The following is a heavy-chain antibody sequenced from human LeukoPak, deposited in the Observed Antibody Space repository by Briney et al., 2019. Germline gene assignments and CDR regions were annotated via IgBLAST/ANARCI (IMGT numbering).Heavy chain of an antibody. D-gene: IGHD2-2*01. CDR3: AKVFCSSTSCYSVYYYYGMDV. J-gene: IGHJ6*02. Sequence: GGSLRLSCAASGFTFSSYAMSWVRQAPGKGLEWVSAISGSGGSTYYADSVKGRFTISRDNSKNTLYLQMNSLRAEDTAVCYCAKVFCSSTSCYSVYYYYGMDVWGQGTTVTVSS. V-gene: IGHV3-23*01. CDR1: GFTFSSYA. CDR2: ISGSGGST.